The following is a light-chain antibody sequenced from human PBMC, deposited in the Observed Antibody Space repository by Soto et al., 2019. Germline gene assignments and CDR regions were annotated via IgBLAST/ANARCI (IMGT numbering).Light chain of an antibody. Sequence: QSVLTQPPSVSAAPGQKVTISCSGSSSNIGNNYVSWYQHLPGTAPKLLIYDNNKRPSGIPDRFSGSQSGTSATLGITGLQTGDDADYYCGTWDNSLGPVFGGGTKLTVL. J-gene: IGLJ3*02. CDR2: DNN. CDR3: GTWDNSLGPV. CDR1: SSNIGNNY. V-gene: IGLV1-51*01.